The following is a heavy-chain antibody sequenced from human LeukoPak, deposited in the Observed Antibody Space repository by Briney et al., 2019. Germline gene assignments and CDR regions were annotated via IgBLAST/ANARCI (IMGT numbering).Heavy chain of an antibody. J-gene: IGHJ4*02. V-gene: IGHV3-9*01. CDR2: INWISDSI. Sequence: GGSPRLSCAASGFTFDDFAMHWVRQAPGKGLEWVSGINWISDSIGYADSVKGRFTISRDNAKNSLYLQMNSLRPEDTAFYYCVKGSGFYTYDLDYFDYWGQGTLVTVSS. D-gene: IGHD3/OR15-3a*01. CDR1: GFTFDDFA. CDR3: VKGSGFYTYDLDYFDY.